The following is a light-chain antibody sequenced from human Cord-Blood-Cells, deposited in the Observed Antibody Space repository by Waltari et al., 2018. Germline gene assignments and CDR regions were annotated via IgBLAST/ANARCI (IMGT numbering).Light chain of an antibody. V-gene: IGLV2-23*01. CDR3: CSYAGSSRV. CDR1: SSDVGSYNL. CDR2: EAS. J-gene: IGLJ3*02. Sequence: QSALTQPASVSGSPGQSITISCTGTSSDVGSYNLVSWYQQHPGKAPKLMIYEASKRPSGVSNRVSGSKSGNTASLTISGLQAEDEADYYCCSYAGSSRVFGGGTKLTVL.